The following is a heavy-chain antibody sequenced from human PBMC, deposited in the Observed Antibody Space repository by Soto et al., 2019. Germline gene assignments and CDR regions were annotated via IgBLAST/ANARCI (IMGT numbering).Heavy chain of an antibody. D-gene: IGHD3-22*01. J-gene: IGHJ6*02. Sequence: SLRLSCAASGFSFSSYGMHWVRQAPGKGLEWVAVISYDGSNKYYADSVKGRFTISRDNSKNTLYLQMNSLRAEDTAVYYCAKEGSYYYDSSGLYGMDVWGQGTTVTVSS. CDR1: GFSFSSYG. CDR2: ISYDGSNK. V-gene: IGHV3-30*18. CDR3: AKEGSYYYDSSGLYGMDV.